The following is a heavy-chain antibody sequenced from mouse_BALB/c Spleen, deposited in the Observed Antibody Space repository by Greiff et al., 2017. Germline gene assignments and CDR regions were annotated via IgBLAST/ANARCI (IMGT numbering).Heavy chain of an antibody. Sequence: EVKLVESGGGLVKPGGSLKLSCAASGFTFSDYYMYWVRQTPEKRLEWVATISDGGSYTYYPDSVKGRFTISRDNAKNNLYLQMSSLKSEDTAMYYCARRYDGGAMDYWGQGTSVTVSS. J-gene: IGHJ4*01. D-gene: IGHD2-12*01. CDR2: ISDGGSYT. CDR1: GFTFSDYY. V-gene: IGHV5-4*02. CDR3: ARRYDGGAMDY.